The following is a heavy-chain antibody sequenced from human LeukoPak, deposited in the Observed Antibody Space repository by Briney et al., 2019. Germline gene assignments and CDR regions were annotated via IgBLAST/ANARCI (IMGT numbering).Heavy chain of an antibody. D-gene: IGHD6-25*01. CDR2: ISSNGVAT. CDR1: GFTFSSYG. CDR3: ARGFRSGYEY. J-gene: IGHJ4*02. Sequence: PGGSLRLSCAASGFTFSSYGMSWVRQAPDKGLHWVSGISSNGVATYYGDSVKGRFTISRDNSKNTLFLQMNSLRAEDTAVYYCARGFRSGYEYWGQGTLVTVSS. V-gene: IGHV3-23*01.